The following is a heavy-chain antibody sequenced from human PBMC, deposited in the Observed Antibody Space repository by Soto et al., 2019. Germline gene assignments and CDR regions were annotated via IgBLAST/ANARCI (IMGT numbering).Heavy chain of an antibody. CDR2: INAGNGNT. V-gene: IGHV1-3*01. CDR3: ARVSGSSWYSEYFQH. CDR1: GYTFTSYA. D-gene: IGHD6-13*01. J-gene: IGHJ1*01. Sequence: ASVKVSCKASGYTFTSYAMHWVRQAPGQRLEWMGWINAGNGNTKYSQKFQGRVTITRDTSASTAYMELSSLRSEDTAVYYCARVSGSSWYSEYFQHWGQGTLVTVSS.